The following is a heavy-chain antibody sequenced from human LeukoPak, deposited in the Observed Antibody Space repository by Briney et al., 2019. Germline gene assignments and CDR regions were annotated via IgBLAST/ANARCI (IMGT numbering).Heavy chain of an antibody. J-gene: IGHJ6*03. Sequence: ASVKVSCKASGGTFSSYAISWVRQAPGQGLEWMGGIIPIFGTANYAQKFRGRVTITADTSTSTAYMELRSLRSDDTAVYYCARTPDYPYYYMDVWGKGTTVTISS. V-gene: IGHV1-69*06. CDR3: ARTPDYPYYYMDV. CDR2: IIPIFGTA. CDR1: GGTFSSYA.